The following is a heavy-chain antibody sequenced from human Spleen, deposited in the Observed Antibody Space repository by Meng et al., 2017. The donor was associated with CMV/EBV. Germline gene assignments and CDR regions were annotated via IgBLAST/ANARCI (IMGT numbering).Heavy chain of an antibody. D-gene: IGHD3-10*01. CDR1: FTVSSKY. Sequence: FTVSSKYMSWVRQAPGKGLEWVSVIYSGGSTYYADSVKGRFTISRDSSKNTLYLQMNSLRAEDTAVYYCARDPGGWGSGSPIEENYWGQGTLVTVSS. V-gene: IGHV3-66*02. CDR2: IYSGGST. CDR3: ARDPGGWGSGSPIEENY. J-gene: IGHJ4*02.